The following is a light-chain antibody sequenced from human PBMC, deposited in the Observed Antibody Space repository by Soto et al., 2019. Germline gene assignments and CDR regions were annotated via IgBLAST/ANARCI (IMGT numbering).Light chain of an antibody. J-gene: IGKJ5*01. V-gene: IGKV3-20*01. CDR2: GAS. CDR3: QQYGSSPKT. Sequence: EIVFTQSPGILSLSPGERATLSCRASQSVSSSYLAWYQQKPGQAPRLLIYGASSRATGIPDRFSGSGSGTDFTLTISRLEPEDFAVYYCQQYGSSPKTFGQGTRLEIK. CDR1: QSVSSSY.